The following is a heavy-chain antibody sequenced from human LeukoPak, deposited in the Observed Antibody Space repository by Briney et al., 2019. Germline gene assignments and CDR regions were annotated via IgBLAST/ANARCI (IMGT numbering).Heavy chain of an antibody. CDR3: ARFGPHFYSGHGT. CDR2: INPNSGGT. J-gene: IGHJ4*02. V-gene: IGHV1-2*02. Sequence: ASVKVSCKASGYTFTGYYMHWVRQAPGQGLEWMGWINPNSGGTNYAQKPQGRVTMTRDTSISTAYMELSRLRSDDTAVYYCARFGPHFYSGHGTWGQGTLVTVSS. D-gene: IGHD4-23*01. CDR1: GYTFTGYY.